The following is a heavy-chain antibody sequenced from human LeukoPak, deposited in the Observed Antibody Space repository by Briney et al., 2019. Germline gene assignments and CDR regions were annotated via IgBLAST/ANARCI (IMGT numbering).Heavy chain of an antibody. CDR1: GFTFSDYY. CDR3: AKYRWLRFPYYYYGMDV. J-gene: IGHJ6*02. D-gene: IGHD5-12*01. Sequence: PGGSLRLSCAASGFTFSDYYMSWIRQAPGKGLEWVSAISGSGGSTYYADSAKGRFTISRDNSKNTLYLQMNSLRAEDTAVYYCAKYRWLRFPYYYYGMDVWGQGTTVTVSS. CDR2: ISGSGGST. V-gene: IGHV3-23*01.